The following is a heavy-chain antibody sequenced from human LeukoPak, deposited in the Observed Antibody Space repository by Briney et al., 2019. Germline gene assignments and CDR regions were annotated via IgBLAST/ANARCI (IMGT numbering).Heavy chain of an antibody. V-gene: IGHV4-4*02. CDR1: GGSISSSNW. CDR3: ARGGGRRVVVPAV. J-gene: IGHJ4*02. Sequence: PSGTLSLTCPVSGGSISSSNWWSWVRQPPGKGLEWSGEINHSGNTYYQPSLKGRFTISVDTSKNPFSLQMSCVTAEDTAVYYCARGGGRRVVVPAVWGQGTLVTVSS. D-gene: IGHD2-2*01. CDR2: INHSGNT.